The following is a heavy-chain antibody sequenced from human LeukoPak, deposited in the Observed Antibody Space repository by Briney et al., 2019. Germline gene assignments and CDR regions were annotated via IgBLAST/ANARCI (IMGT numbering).Heavy chain of an antibody. V-gene: IGHV7-4-1*02. CDR3: ATGGGYRFAY. J-gene: IGHJ4*02. D-gene: IGHD6-25*01. Sequence: ASVKVSCKASGYSTTNYAILWVRQAPGQGLEWMGWINTNTEKSTYAPGFTGRYVFSLDSSVNTAYLQISSLKAEDTALYYCATGGGYRFAYWGQGTLVTVSS. CDR1: GYSTTNYA. CDR2: INTNTEKS.